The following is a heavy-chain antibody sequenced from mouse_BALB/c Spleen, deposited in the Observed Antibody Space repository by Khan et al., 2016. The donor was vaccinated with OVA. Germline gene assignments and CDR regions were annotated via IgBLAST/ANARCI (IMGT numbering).Heavy chain of an antibody. CDR3: TRTPYFSSVEVN. CDR2: INTYTGVL. V-gene: IGHV9-1*02. Sequence: QTLSVLSGPQLKKSGDTVKIPCQASGYTFTNDGINWAKQALRKGLQPMGWINTYTGVLTYADDFKGRFAFSLETSASTAYLQINNLKNEDMATYVGTRTPYFSSVEVNWGQGTTVTVSS. J-gene: IGHJ4*01. CDR1: GYTFTNDG. D-gene: IGHD2-10*01.